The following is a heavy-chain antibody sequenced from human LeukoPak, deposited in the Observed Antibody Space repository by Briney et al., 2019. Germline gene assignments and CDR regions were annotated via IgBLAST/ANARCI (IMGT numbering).Heavy chain of an antibody. CDR3: ATETNGRHYDY. J-gene: IGHJ4*02. CDR2: IGPTGSDR. CDR1: GLTFSTSG. Sequence: GGSLRLSCTASGLTFSTSGFNWVRQAPGKGLEWVASIGPTGSDRYHADSIKGRFTIYRDNANNFLYLQMNSLRAEDTAVYYCATETNGRHYDYWGQGTLLTVSS. D-gene: IGHD1-14*01. V-gene: IGHV3-21*06.